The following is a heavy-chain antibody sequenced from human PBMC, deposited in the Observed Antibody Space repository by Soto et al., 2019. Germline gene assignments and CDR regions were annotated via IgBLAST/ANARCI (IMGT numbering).Heavy chain of an antibody. CDR3: ARVPYCSSTSCYTRNYYYYGMDV. D-gene: IGHD2-2*02. V-gene: IGHV1-18*04. J-gene: IGHJ6*02. CDR2: ISAYNGNT. Sequence: ASVNVSCKASGYTFTSYGISWVRQAPGQGLEWMGWISAYNGNTNYAQKLQGRVTMTTDTSTSTAYMELRSLRSDDTAVYYCARVPYCSSTSCYTRNYYYYGMDVWGQGTTVTVSS. CDR1: GYTFTSYG.